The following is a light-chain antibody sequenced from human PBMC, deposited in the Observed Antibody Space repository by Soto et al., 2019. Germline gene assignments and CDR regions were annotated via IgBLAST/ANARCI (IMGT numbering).Light chain of an antibody. CDR1: QTINSW. CDR2: KAS. J-gene: IGKJ4*01. V-gene: IGKV1-5*03. Sequence: DIQMTQSPSTLSASVGDRVTITCRASQTINSWLAWYQQKPGTAPKLLIYKASSLQDGVPPRLSGSGSGTEFTLTITGLQPDDFATYFCQQYNSYVTFGGGTKVEIK. CDR3: QQYNSYVT.